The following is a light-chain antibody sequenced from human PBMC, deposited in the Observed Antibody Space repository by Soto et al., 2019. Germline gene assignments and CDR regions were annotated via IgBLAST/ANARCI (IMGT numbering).Light chain of an antibody. J-gene: IGLJ1*01. CDR2: LND. V-gene: IGLV1-44*01. Sequence: QSVLTQPPSLSATPGQRVNISCSGSFSNIGDNAVNWYQQLPGAAPKLLIYLNDQRPSGVPDRFYGSKSGTYAFLAIRGLQSEDEADYYCVAWDDSLNALFGTGTKV. CDR3: VAWDDSLNAL. CDR1: FSNIGDNA.